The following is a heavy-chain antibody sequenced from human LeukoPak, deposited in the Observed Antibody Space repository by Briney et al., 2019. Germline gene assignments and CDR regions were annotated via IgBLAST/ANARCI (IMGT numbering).Heavy chain of an antibody. CDR1: GGSISSYY. D-gene: IGHD5-18*01. CDR2: FHHSGST. V-gene: IGHV4-59*01. Sequence: SETLSLTCTVSGGSISSYYWTWIRQSPGKGLEWIGFFHHSGSTNYNPSLKSRVTISVDTSKNQFSLKLSSVTAADTAVYYCAGGYSYGSTYYYMDVWGKGTTVTISS. J-gene: IGHJ6*03. CDR3: AGGYSYGSTYYYMDV.